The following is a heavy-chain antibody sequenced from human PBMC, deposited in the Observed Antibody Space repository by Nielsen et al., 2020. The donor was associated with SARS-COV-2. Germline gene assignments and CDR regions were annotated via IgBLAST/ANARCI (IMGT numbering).Heavy chain of an antibody. J-gene: IGHJ6*03. CDR3: ARATPGSSSWSFYYYYYMDV. Sequence: SWIRQPPGKGLEWIGYIYYSGSTYYNPSLKSRVTISVDTSKNQFSLKLSSVTAADTAVYYCARATPGSSSWSFYYYYYMDVWGKGTTVTVSS. D-gene: IGHD6-13*01. CDR2: IYYSGST. V-gene: IGHV4-30-4*01.